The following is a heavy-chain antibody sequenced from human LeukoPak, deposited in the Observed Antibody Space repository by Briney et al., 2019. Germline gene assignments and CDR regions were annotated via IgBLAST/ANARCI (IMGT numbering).Heavy chain of an antibody. CDR1: GFTLSIYG. Sequence: GGSLRLSCATSGFTLSIYGMHWVRQAPGKGLVWVSRINSEGSSTSYADSVKGRFTISRDNAKNTLYLQMNSLRAEDTAVYFCAREMKVFGTDRGAFDIWGQGTMVTVSS. V-gene: IGHV3-74*01. CDR2: INSEGSST. CDR3: AREMKVFGTDRGAFDI. J-gene: IGHJ3*02. D-gene: IGHD3-10*02.